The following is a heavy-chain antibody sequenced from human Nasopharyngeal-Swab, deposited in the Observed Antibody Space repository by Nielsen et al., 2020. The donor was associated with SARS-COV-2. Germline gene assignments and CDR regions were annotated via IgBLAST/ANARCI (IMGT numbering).Heavy chain of an antibody. J-gene: IGHJ2*01. V-gene: IGHV3-48*04. CDR2: ISNGGSII. CDR3: ARFSNKGNRYWFFDL. D-gene: IGHD1-14*01. Sequence: GGSLRLSCAASGFPFSDYSMNWVRQAPGKGLEWVSYISNGGSIIYYAGSVKGRFTISRDNAGTSLSLQMNSLRAEDTAVYYCARFSNKGNRYWFFDLWGRGTLVTVSS. CDR1: GFPFSDYS.